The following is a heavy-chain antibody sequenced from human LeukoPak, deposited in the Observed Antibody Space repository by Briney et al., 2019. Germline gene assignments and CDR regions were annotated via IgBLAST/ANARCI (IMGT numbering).Heavy chain of an antibody. J-gene: IGHJ5*02. CDR1: GGSISSSSYY. CDR2: IYTSGST. Sequence: SETLSLTCTVSGGSISSSSYYWGWIRQPAGKGLEWIGRIYTSGSTNYNPSLKSRVTMSVDTSKNQFSLKLSSVTAADTAVYYCARGDSSGWQNWFDPWGQGTLVTVSS. CDR3: ARGDSSGWQNWFDP. D-gene: IGHD6-19*01. V-gene: IGHV4-61*02.